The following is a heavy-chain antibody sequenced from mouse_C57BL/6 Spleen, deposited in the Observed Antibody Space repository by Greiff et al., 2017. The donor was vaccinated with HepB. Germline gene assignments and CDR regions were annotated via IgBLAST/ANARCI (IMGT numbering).Heavy chain of an antibody. V-gene: IGHV1-80*01. Sequence: QVQLQQSGAELVKPGASVKISCKASGYAFSSYWMNWVKQRPGKGLEWIGQIYPGDGDTNYNGKFKGKATLTADKSSSTAYMQLSSLNSEDSAVYFWARGGGNYGDYYAMDYWGQGTSVTVSS. CDR1: GYAFSSYW. CDR3: ARGGGNYGDYYAMDY. D-gene: IGHD2-1*01. J-gene: IGHJ4*01. CDR2: IYPGDGDT.